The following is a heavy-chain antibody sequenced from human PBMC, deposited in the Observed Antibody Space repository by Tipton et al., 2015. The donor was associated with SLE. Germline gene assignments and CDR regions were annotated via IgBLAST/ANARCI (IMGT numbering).Heavy chain of an antibody. J-gene: IGHJ4*02. CDR2: IIPILGKA. V-gene: IGHV1-69*05. Sequence: QLVQSGAEVKKPGSSVKVSCRASGGIFSNYAINWVRQAPGQGLEWMGGIIPILGKAVFAQRLQGRVTITTDESTSTAYLELSSLRPEDTAVYYCARAPRDYDFLTSFDFWGQGTLVTVSS. CDR1: GGIFSNYA. D-gene: IGHD3-9*01. CDR3: ARAPRDYDFLTSFDF.